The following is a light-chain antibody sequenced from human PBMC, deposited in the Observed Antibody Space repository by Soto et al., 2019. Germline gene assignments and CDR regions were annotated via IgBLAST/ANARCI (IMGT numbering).Light chain of an antibody. Sequence: AIQMTQSPSSLSASVGDRVTITCRASQDIRNDLGWYQQKPGKPPKLLIYSASSLQNGVPSRFRGSGSGTDFRLPISSLQPEDIATYYCLQVYNYPWTFGQRTKVEIK. CDR3: LQVYNYPWT. V-gene: IGKV1-6*01. CDR2: SAS. CDR1: QDIRND. J-gene: IGKJ1*01.